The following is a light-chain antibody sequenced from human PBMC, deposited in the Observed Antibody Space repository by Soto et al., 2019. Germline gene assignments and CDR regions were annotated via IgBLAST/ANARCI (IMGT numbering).Light chain of an antibody. CDR3: QQSLSSPFT. V-gene: IGKV1-39*01. J-gene: IGKJ4*01. Sequence: DIQMTQSPSSLSASVGDRVTIACRASQSISTYLSWYQQKPGKAPRLLIHAASSLQSGVPSRFSGSGSGTDFTLTNSSLQPGDSATYYCQQSLSSPFTFGGGTKVEIK. CDR1: QSISTY. CDR2: AAS.